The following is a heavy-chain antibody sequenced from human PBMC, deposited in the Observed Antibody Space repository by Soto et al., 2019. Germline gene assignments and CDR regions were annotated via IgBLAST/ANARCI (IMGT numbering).Heavy chain of an antibody. CDR3: AKDPGYYDFWSGYPMDV. Sequence: PGGSLRLSCAASGFTFSSYGMHWVRQAPGKGLEWVAVISYDGSNKYYADSVKGRFTTSRDNSKNTLYLQMNSLRAEDTAVYYCAKDPGYYDFWSGYPMDVWGQGTTVTVSS. CDR1: GFTFSSYG. V-gene: IGHV3-30*18. J-gene: IGHJ6*02. D-gene: IGHD3-3*01. CDR2: ISYDGSNK.